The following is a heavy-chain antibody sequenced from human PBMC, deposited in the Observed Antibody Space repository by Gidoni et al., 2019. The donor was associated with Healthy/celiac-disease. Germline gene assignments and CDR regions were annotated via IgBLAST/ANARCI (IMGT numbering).Heavy chain of an antibody. V-gene: IGHV3-23*01. CDR1: GFTFSRYA. J-gene: IGHJ3*02. CDR3: ANLPADYDFWSGHGPFDI. D-gene: IGHD3-3*01. CDR2: ISGSGGST. Sequence: EVQLLESGGGLVQPGGSLRLSCAASGFTFSRYAMSWVRQAPGKGLEWVSAISGSGGSTYYADSVKGRFTISRDNSKNTLYLQMNSLRAEDTAVYYCANLPADYDFWSGHGPFDIWGQGTMVTVSS.